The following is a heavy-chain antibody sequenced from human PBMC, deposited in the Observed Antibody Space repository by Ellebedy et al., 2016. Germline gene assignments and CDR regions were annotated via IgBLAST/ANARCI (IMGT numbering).Heavy chain of an antibody. CDR2: ISQDLTTK. CDR1: GFTFGSHS. V-gene: IGHV3-7*01. CDR3: AAGRGGY. Sequence: GGSLRLSXAASGFTFGSHSMNWVRQTPGQGLEWVAIISQDLTTKHYMASVQGRFTISRDNAKNSVSLQMNSLTGEDTAVYYCAAGRGGYWGQGTLVTVSS. J-gene: IGHJ4*02. D-gene: IGHD3-10*01.